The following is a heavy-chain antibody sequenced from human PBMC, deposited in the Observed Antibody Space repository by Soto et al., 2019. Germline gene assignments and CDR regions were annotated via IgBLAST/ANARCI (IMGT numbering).Heavy chain of an antibody. J-gene: IGHJ6*02. Sequence: SETLSLTCTVSGGSISSSSYYWGWIRQPPGKGLEWIGSIYYSGSTYYNPSLKSRVTISVDTSKNQFSLKLSSVTAADTAVYYCARHLPYSSSWRYYYYYYGMDVWGQGTTVTVSS. V-gene: IGHV4-39*01. D-gene: IGHD6-13*01. CDR3: ARHLPYSSSWRYYYYYYGMDV. CDR2: IYYSGST. CDR1: GGSISSSSYY.